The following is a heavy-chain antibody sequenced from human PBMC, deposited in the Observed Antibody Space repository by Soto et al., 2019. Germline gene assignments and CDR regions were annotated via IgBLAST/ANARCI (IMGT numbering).Heavy chain of an antibody. J-gene: IGHJ4*02. CDR1: GGSLSGYY. CDR2: INHSGST. Sequence: PSETLSLTXAVYGGSLSGYYWSWIRQPPGKGLEWIGEINHSGSTNYNPSLKSRVTISVDTSKNQFSLKLSSVTAADTAVYYCARGRDDSSGYYSNWGQGTLVTVSS. V-gene: IGHV4-34*01. CDR3: ARGRDDSSGYYSN. D-gene: IGHD3-22*01.